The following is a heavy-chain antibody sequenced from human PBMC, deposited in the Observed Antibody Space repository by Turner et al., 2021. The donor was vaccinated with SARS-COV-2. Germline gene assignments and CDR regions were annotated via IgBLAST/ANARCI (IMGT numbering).Heavy chain of an antibody. CDR1: GGTLSSYT. J-gene: IGHJ4*02. Sequence: QVQLVQSGAEVKKPGSSVKVSCKASGGTLSSYTISWVRQAPGQGLEWIGRIIPILCITNYAQKFQGRVTITAYKSTSTAYMDLNSLRSEDTAVYYCASRWFGELPFDYWGQGTLVTVSS. CDR2: IIPILCIT. CDR3: ASRWFGELPFDY. V-gene: IGHV1-69*02. D-gene: IGHD3-10*01.